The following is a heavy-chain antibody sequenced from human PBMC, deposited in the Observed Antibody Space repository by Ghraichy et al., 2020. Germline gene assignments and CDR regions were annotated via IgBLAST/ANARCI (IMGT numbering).Heavy chain of an antibody. D-gene: IGHD4-11*01. CDR2: IRYDGSLQ. J-gene: IGHJ4*02. Sequence: GESLNISCAASGFTFSTYGMLWVRQAPGKGLEWVAFIRYDGSLQYYVDSVKGRFTISRDNSKNTVYLQMNSLRAEDTAHYYCAKDKYSNYDYFDYWGQGTLVVVSS. V-gene: IGHV3-30*02. CDR3: AKDKYSNYDYFDY. CDR1: GFTFSTYG.